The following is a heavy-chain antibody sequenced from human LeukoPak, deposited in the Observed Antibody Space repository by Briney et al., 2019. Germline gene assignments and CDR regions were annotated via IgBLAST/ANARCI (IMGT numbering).Heavy chain of an antibody. J-gene: IGHJ4*02. CDR3: ARISQSTLRYFDSY. CDR2: INHSGST. Sequence: SETLSLTCAVYGGSFCGYYWSWIRQPPGKGLEWIGEINHSGSTNYNPSLKSRVTISVDTSKNQFSLKLRSVTAADTAVYYCARISQSTLRYFDSYWGQGTLVTVSS. CDR1: GGSFCGYY. V-gene: IGHV4-34*01. D-gene: IGHD3-9*01.